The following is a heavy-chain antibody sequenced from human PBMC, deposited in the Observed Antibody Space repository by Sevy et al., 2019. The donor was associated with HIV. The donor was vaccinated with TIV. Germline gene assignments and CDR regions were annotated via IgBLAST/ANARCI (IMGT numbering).Heavy chain of an antibody. J-gene: IGHJ3*02. D-gene: IGHD2-15*01. CDR3: TTRLIVAANAFDI. CDR1: GFTFSNAW. V-gene: IGHV3-15*01. CDR2: IKRKTDGGTT. Sequence: GGSLRLSCAASGFTFSNAWMSWVRQAPGKGLEWVGRIKRKTDGGTTDYAAPVKGRFTISRDDSKNTLYLQMNSLKTEDTAVYYCTTRLIVAANAFDIWGQGTMVTVSS.